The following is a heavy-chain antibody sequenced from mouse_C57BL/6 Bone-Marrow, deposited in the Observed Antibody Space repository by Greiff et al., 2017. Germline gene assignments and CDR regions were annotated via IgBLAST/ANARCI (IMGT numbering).Heavy chain of an antibody. CDR1: GYTFTSYW. J-gene: IGHJ4*01. CDR3: ASVQRYAMDY. Sequence: QVQLQQPGAELVKPGASVKLSCKASGYTFTSYWMQWVKQRPGQGLEWIGEIDPSDSYTNYNQKFKGKATLTVDTSSSTAYMQLISLTSEDSAVYYCASVQRYAMDYWGQGTSGTVSS. V-gene: IGHV1-50*01. CDR2: IDPSDSYT.